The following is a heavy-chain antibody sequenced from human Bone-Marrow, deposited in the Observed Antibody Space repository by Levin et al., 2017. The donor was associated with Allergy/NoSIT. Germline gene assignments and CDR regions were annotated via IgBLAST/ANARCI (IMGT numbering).Heavy chain of an antibody. CDR1: GFTFSNFG. V-gene: IGHV3-33*01. J-gene: IGHJ4*02. D-gene: IGHD2-2*01. Sequence: GGSLRLSCAVSGFTFSNFGMHWVRQAPGKGLEWVAVIWYDGSNKYYADSVKGRFTISRDNSKDTLYLQMNSLRAEDTAVYYCARGYCRTDTCLGGYWGQGTLVTVSS. CDR3: ARGYCRTDTCLGGY. CDR2: IWYDGSNK.